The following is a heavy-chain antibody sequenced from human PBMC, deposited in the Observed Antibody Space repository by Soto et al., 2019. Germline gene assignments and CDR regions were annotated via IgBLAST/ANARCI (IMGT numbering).Heavy chain of an antibody. J-gene: IGHJ4*02. V-gene: IGHV4-59*01. CDR3: GKGSNKGVVNAILPPWDEC. CDR2: IYYTGNT. Sequence: XATLSLARTVSIGSMSGYYLSCIRRPPGKELEWIGYIYYTGNTNYNPSLKSRVNISVDTSKNQFSLKLSSVTAADTAVYYCGKGSNKGVVNAILPPWDECWGEGTL. D-gene: IGHD2-21*01. CDR1: IGSMSGYY.